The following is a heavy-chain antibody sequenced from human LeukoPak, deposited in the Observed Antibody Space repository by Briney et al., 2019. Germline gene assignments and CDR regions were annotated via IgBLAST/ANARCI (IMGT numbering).Heavy chain of an antibody. D-gene: IGHD3-22*01. CDR3: ATDRVRYYDSSGNDAFDI. CDR1: GYTLTELS. V-gene: IGHV1-24*01. CDR2: FDPEDGET. Sequence: ASVKVSCKVSGYTLTELSMHWVRQAPGKGLEWMGGFDPEDGETIYAQKFQGRVTMTEDTSTDTAYMELSSLRSEDTAVYYCATDRVRYYDSSGNDAFDIWGQGTMVTVSS. J-gene: IGHJ3*02.